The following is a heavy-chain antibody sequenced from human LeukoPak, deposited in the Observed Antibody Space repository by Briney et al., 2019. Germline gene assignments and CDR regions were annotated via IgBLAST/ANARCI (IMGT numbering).Heavy chain of an antibody. D-gene: IGHD1-26*01. V-gene: IGHV4-38-2*02. Sequence: SETLTLTCTVSGYSFSSGYYWGWIRQPPGKGLEWIGSIYHSGSTYYNPSLKSRVTISVDTSKNQFSLKLSSVTAADTAVYYCAGRGSYYPPYDYWGQGTLVTVSS. J-gene: IGHJ4*02. CDR2: IYHSGST. CDR3: AGRGSYYPPYDY. CDR1: GYSFSSGYY.